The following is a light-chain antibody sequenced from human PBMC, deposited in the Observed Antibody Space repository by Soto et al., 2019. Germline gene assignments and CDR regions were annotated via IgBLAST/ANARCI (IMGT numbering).Light chain of an antibody. CDR3: QQADTFPLT. CDR1: QGISSW. J-gene: IGKJ4*01. CDR2: AAS. Sequence: DIQMTQSPSSVSASVGDRVTITCRASQGISSWVAWYQQKPGKAPNLLIYAASSLQSGVPSRFGGSGSGTELTLTISNLQPEDFATYYCQQADTFPLTFGGGTKVEIK. V-gene: IGKV1-12*01.